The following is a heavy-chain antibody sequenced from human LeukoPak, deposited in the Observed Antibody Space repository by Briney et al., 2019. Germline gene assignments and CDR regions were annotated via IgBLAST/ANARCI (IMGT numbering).Heavy chain of an antibody. D-gene: IGHD6-13*01. V-gene: IGHV4-4*07. CDR1: GGSISSYY. Sequence: SETLSLTCTVSGGSISSYYWSWIRQPAGKGLEWIGRIYTSGSTNYNPSLKSRVTMSVDTSKNQFSLKLSSVTAADTAVYYCARDTWVRSSSWYPDAFDIWGQGTMVTVSS. J-gene: IGHJ3*02. CDR3: ARDTWVRSSSWYPDAFDI. CDR2: IYTSGST.